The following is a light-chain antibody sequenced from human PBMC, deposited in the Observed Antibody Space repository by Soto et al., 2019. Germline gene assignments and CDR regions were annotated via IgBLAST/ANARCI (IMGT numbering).Light chain of an antibody. CDR1: QSVSSS. J-gene: IGKJ2*01. CDR2: RAS. Sequence: EIVMTQSPGTLSVSPGERATLSCRASQSVSSSLDWYQQKPDQAPRLLIYRASTSATAIPARFSGSGSGTVFSLTISRLRSEDFAVYYCQQYNSWPYTLGQGTKLEIK. V-gene: IGKV3-15*01. CDR3: QQYNSWPYT.